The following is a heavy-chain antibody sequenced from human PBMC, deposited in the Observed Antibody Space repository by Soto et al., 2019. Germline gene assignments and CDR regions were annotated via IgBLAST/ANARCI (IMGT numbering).Heavy chain of an antibody. J-gene: IGHJ3*02. V-gene: IGHV4-4*02. Sequence: SENRSLTCAVSCGSISSSTWWSWVRQPPGKGLDWIGEIYHSGSTNYNPSLKSRVTISVDNAKNQFSLKLSSVTAADTAVYYCARVEGATANHAFDIWGQGTMVNVSS. D-gene: IGHD1-26*01. CDR1: CGSISSSTW. CDR2: IYHSGST. CDR3: ARVEGATANHAFDI.